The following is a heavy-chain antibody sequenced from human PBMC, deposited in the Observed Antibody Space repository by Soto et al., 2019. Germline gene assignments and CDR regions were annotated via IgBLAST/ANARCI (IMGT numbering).Heavy chain of an antibody. CDR3: ARVASGGLAAFDI. J-gene: IGHJ3*02. CDR1: GFTFSSYS. D-gene: IGHD2-15*01. V-gene: IGHV3-21*01. Sequence: GGSLRLSCAASGFTFSSYSMNWVRQAPGKGPEWVSSISSSSSYIYYADSVKGRFTISRDNAKNSLYLQMNSLRAEDTAVYYCARVASGGLAAFDIWGQGTMVTVSS. CDR2: ISSSSSYI.